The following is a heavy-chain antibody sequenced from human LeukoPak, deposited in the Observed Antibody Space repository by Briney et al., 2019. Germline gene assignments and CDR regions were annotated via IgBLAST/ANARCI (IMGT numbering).Heavy chain of an antibody. V-gene: IGHV3-21*01. Sequence: GGSLRLSCAASGFTFSSYSMNWVRQARGKGLEWVSSISSSSNYIYCADSLKGRFIISRDKEKNSLYLQMNSLRAEDTAVYYCARDHCSGGSCLDVWGKGTTVTVSS. J-gene: IGHJ6*04. CDR1: GFTFSSYS. D-gene: IGHD2-15*01. CDR3: ARDHCSGGSCLDV. CDR2: ISSSSNYI.